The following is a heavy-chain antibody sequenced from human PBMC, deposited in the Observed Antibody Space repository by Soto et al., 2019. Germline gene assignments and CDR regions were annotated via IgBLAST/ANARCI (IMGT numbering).Heavy chain of an antibody. V-gene: IGHV2-5*01. CDR1: GFSLSTSGVG. CDR2: IYWNDDK. J-gene: IGHJ4*02. CDR3: ARLAVAQWDFDY. Sequence: SGPTLVNPTQTLTLTCTFSGFSLSTSGVGVGWIRQPPGKALEWLALIYWNDDKRYSPSLESRLTITKDTSKNQVVLTMTNMGPVDTATYYCARLAVAQWDFDYWGQVTLVTVSS. D-gene: IGHD6-19*01.